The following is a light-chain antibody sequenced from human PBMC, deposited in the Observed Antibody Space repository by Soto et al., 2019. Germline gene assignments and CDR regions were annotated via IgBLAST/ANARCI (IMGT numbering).Light chain of an antibody. CDR2: DVS. V-gene: IGLV2-14*01. J-gene: IGLJ1*01. Sequence: HSALTQPASVSGSPGQSITISCTGTSSDVGGYNYVSWYQQHPGKAPKLMIYDVSNRPSGVSNRFSGSKSGNTASRTISGLQAEDEADYYCSSYTSSSTRVFGTGTKVTV. CDR1: SSDVGGYNY. CDR3: SSYTSSSTRV.